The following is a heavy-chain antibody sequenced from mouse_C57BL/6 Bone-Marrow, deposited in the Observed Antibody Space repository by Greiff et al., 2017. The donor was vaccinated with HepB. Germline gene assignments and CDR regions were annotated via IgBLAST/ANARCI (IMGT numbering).Heavy chain of an antibody. D-gene: IGHD1-1*01. J-gene: IGHJ4*01. CDR3: ARRRGSSYDSYYAMDY. Sequence: QVQLQQSGAELVKPGASVKLSCKASGYTFTSYWMHWVKRRPGQGLEWIGMIHPNSGSTNYNEKFKSKATLTVDKSSSTAYMQLSSLTSEDSAVYYCARRRGSSYDSYYAMDYWGQGTSVTVSS. CDR1: GYTFTSYW. V-gene: IGHV1-64*01. CDR2: IHPNSGST.